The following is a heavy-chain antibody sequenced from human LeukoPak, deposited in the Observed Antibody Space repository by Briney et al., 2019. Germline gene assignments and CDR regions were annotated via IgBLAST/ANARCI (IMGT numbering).Heavy chain of an antibody. D-gene: IGHD3-22*01. CDR2: ISAYNGNT. V-gene: IGHV1-18*01. CDR3: ARFYDSSGYYPGQIDY. CDR1: GYTFTSYG. Sequence: ASVKVSCKASGYTFTSYGISWVRQAPGQGLEWMGWISAYNGNTNYAQKLQGRVTMTTDTSTSTVYMELSSLRSEDTAVYYCARFYDSSGYYPGQIDYWGQGTLVTVSS. J-gene: IGHJ4*02.